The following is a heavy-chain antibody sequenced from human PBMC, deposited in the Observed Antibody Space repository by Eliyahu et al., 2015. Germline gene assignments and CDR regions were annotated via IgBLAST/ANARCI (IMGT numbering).Heavy chain of an antibody. V-gene: IGHV3-30*18. D-gene: IGHD2-2*01. CDR3: AKDATTRPDIVVVPAAMAPWFDP. Sequence: QVQLVESGGGVVQPGRSLRLSCAASGFXFSXXGXXXXPPAPGKGLEWVAVISYDGSNKYYADSVKGRFTISRDNSKNTLYLQMNSLRAEDTAVYYCAKDATTRPDIVVVPAAMAPWFDPWGQGTLVTVSS. CDR2: ISYDGSNK. CDR1: GFXFSXXG. J-gene: IGHJ5*02.